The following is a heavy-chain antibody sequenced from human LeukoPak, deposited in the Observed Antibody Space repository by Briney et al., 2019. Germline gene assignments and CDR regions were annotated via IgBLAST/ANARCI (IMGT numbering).Heavy chain of an antibody. Sequence: SETPSLTCAVYGGSFSGYYWSWIRQPPGKGLEWIGEINHSGSTNYNPSLKSRVTISVDTSKNQFSLKLSSVTAADTAVYYCARSGSYYSNWFDPWGQGTLVTVSS. J-gene: IGHJ5*02. D-gene: IGHD1-26*01. CDR2: INHSGST. CDR3: ARSGSYYSNWFDP. V-gene: IGHV4-34*01. CDR1: GGSFSGYY.